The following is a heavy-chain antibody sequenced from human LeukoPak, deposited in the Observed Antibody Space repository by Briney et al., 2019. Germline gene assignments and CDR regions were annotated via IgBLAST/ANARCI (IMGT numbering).Heavy chain of an antibody. CDR2: MSGGGDTT. CDR1: GFTFNNYA. V-gene: IGHV3-23*01. CDR3: ARPTYSGSYYWFDY. D-gene: IGHD1-26*01. Sequence: PGVSLRLSCAASGFTFNNYAMSWVRQAPGKGLEWVSAMSGGGDTTYYADSVKGRFTISRDNPKNTLYLQMNSLRAEDTAVYYCARPTYSGSYYWFDYWGQGTLVTVSS. J-gene: IGHJ4*02.